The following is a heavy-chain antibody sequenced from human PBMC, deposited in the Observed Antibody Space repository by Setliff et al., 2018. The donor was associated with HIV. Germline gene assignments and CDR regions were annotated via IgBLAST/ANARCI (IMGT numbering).Heavy chain of an antibody. CDR2: INPNSGDT. Sequence: ASVKVSCKTSGYTFTGYYMHWVRQAPGQGLEWMGWINPNSGDTNYAQKFQGRVTMTRSTSISTAYMELSSLRSDDTAVYYCARGPPIVVVPAALLTFDYWGQGTLVTVSS. CDR3: ARGPPIVVVPAALLTFDY. J-gene: IGHJ4*02. D-gene: IGHD2-2*01. CDR1: GYTFTGYY. V-gene: IGHV1-2*02.